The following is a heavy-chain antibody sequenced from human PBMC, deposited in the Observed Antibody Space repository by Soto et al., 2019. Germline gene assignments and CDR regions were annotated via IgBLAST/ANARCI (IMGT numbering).Heavy chain of an antibody. V-gene: IGHV3-23*01. D-gene: IGHD1-1*01. J-gene: IGHJ6*03. CDR2: ISGSGGST. Sequence: PGGSLRLSCAASGFTFSSYAMSWVRQAPGKGLEWVSAISGSGGSTYYAVSVRGRFTISRDNAKNTLYLQMNSLRDEDTAVYYCARVSCCGLDHYYYMDVWGKGITVTVSS. CDR1: GFTFSSYA. CDR3: ARVSCCGLDHYYYMDV.